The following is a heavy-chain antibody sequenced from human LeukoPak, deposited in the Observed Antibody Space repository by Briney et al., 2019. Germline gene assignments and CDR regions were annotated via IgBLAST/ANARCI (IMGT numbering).Heavy chain of an antibody. CDR2: ISGSGGST. Sequence: GGSLRLSCAASGFTFSSYAMSWVRQAPGKGLEWVSAISGSGGSTYYADSVKGRFTISRDNSKNTLYLQMNSLRAEDTAVYYCAKSPATLTGDSYYYYYMDVWGKGTTVTVSS. CDR1: GFTFSSYA. J-gene: IGHJ6*03. D-gene: IGHD7-27*01. CDR3: AKSPATLTGDSYYYYYMDV. V-gene: IGHV3-23*01.